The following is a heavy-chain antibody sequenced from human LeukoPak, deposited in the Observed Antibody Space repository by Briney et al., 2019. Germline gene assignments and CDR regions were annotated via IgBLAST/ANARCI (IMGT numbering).Heavy chain of an antibody. J-gene: IGHJ4*02. CDR2: IIPILGTA. D-gene: IGHD3-22*01. V-gene: IGHV1-69*04. CDR3: AGESYYYDSSGYVFGY. Sequence: GSSVKVSCKASGGTFSSYAISWVRQAPGQGLEWMGRIIPILGTANYAQKFQGRVTITADKSTSTAYMELSSLRSEDTAVYYCAGESYYYDSSGYVFGYWGQGTLVTVSS. CDR1: GGTFSSYA.